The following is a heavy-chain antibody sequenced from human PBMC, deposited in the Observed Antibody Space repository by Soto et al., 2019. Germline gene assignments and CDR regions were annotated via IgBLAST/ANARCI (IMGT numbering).Heavy chain of an antibody. CDR1: GFTFSSYE. V-gene: IGHV3-48*03. CDR3: ARIPGYCSGGSCYLWYYYGMDV. CDR2: ISSSGSTI. Sequence: GGSLRLSCAASGFTFSSYEMNWVRQAPGKGLEWVSYISSSGSTIYYADSVKGRFTISRDNAKNSLYLQMNSLRAEDTAVYYCARIPGYCSGGSCYLWYYYGMDVWGQGTTVTVSS. J-gene: IGHJ6*02. D-gene: IGHD2-15*01.